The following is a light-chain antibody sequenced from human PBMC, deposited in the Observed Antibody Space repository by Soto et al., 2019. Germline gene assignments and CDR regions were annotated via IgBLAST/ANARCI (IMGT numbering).Light chain of an antibody. CDR1: RSISRN. Sequence: EMVLTQSPATLSGSPGERVTLSCRASRSISRNLAWYQQKAGQAPRLLIYGASTRATGIPDRFSGRGSGTAFTLTINGLQSEDFATYYCQPHNNWPVVTFGGGTRVEIK. V-gene: IGKV3-15*01. CDR2: GAS. CDR3: QPHNNWPVVT. J-gene: IGKJ4*01.